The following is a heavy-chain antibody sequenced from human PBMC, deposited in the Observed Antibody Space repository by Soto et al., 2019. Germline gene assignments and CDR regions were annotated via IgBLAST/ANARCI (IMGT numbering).Heavy chain of an antibody. CDR2: ISGSGGSR. CDR1: GFTXSSYA. V-gene: IGHV3-23*01. D-gene: IGHD4-17*01. CDR3: VKDDGYGXXVPPASDY. J-gene: IGHJ4*02. Sequence: EVQXLDSGGGLVXPGGSLRLSCAASGFTXSSYAMTWVXXAXXXGXEXXSSISGSGGSRYYADSVKGRFTISRDQSKNTLYLQMNSLRVEDTAVYYCVKDDGYGXXVPPASDYWGQGTLVTVSS.